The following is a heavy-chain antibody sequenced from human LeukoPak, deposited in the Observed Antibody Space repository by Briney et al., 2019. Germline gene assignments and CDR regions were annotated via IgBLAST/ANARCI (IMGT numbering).Heavy chain of an antibody. J-gene: IGHJ3*02. V-gene: IGHV3-33*01. CDR3: ARGYGDYDAFDI. Sequence: GRSLRLSCAASGFTFSSYGMHWVRQAPGKGLEWVAVIWYDGSNKYYADFVKGRFTISRDNSKNTLYLQMNSLRAEDTAVYYCARGYGDYDAFDIWGQGTMVTVSS. D-gene: IGHD4-17*01. CDR1: GFTFSSYG. CDR2: IWYDGSNK.